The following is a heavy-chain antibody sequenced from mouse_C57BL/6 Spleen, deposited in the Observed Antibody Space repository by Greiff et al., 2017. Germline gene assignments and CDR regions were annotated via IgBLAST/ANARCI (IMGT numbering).Heavy chain of an antibody. CDR1: GYTFTTYP. V-gene: IGHV1-47*01. Sequence: QVHVKQSGAELVKPGASVKMSCKASGYTFTTYPIEWMKQNHGKSLEWIGNFHPYNDDTKYNEKFKGKATLTVEKSSSTVYLELSRLTSDDSAVYYCARGGGSSYLYWYFDVWGTGTTVTVSS. J-gene: IGHJ1*03. CDR2: FHPYNDDT. D-gene: IGHD1-1*01. CDR3: ARGGGSSYLYWYFDV.